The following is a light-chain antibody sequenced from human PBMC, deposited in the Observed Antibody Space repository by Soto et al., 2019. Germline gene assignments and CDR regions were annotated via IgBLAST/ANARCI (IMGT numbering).Light chain of an antibody. J-gene: IGKJ1*01. CDR1: QSVSSN. CDR3: QQYYNWAWT. CDR2: SAS. Sequence: EIVMTQSPATLSVSPGERATLSCRASQSVSSNLAWYQQKPGQAPRLLIYSASTRATGVPTRFSGSGSGTEFTLTISSLQSEDFAVYYCQQYYNWAWTFGQGTKVDIK. V-gene: IGKV3-15*01.